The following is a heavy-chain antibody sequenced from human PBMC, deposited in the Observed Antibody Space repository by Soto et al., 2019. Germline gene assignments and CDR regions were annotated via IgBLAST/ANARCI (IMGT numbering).Heavy chain of an antibody. Sequence: PSETLSLTCTVSGGSISSYYWSWIRQPTGKGLEWIGYIYYSGSTNYNPSLKSRVTISVDTSKNQFSLKLSSVTAADTAVYYCARTYSSSGNYYYGMDVWGQGTTVTVSS. CDR2: IYYSGST. D-gene: IGHD6-13*01. CDR1: GGSISSYY. CDR3: ARTYSSSGNYYYGMDV. J-gene: IGHJ6*02. V-gene: IGHV4-59*01.